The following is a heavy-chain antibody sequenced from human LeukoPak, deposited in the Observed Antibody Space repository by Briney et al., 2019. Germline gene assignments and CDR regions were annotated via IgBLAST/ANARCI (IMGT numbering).Heavy chain of an antibody. V-gene: IGHV4-34*01. CDR1: GGSFSGYY. CDR3: ARAAAEDY. D-gene: IGHD6-13*01. CDR2: INHNRST. Sequence: SETLSLTCAVYGGSFSGYYWSWIRQPPGKGLEWIGEINHNRSTNYNPSLTSRVTISLDTSKNQFSLKLSSVTAANTAVYYCARAAAEDYWGQGTLVTVSS. J-gene: IGHJ4*02.